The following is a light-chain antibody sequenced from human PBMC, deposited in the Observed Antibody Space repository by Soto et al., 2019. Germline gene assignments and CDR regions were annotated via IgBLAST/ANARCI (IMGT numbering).Light chain of an antibody. J-gene: IGLJ2*01. CDR2: EVS. CDR1: ITDVGDYDY. CDR3: TSYSRGSTPVV. Sequence: QSVLTQPASVSGSPGQSITISCTGTITDVGDYDYVSWYQQHPGKAPKLIIYEVSDRPSGVSIRFSGSKSGTTASLTISGLQAEDEADYYCTSYSRGSTPVVFGGGTKVTVL. V-gene: IGLV2-14*01.